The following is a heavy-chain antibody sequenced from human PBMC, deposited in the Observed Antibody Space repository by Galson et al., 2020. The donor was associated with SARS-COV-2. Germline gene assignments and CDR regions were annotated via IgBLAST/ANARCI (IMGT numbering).Heavy chain of an antibody. J-gene: IGHJ6*02. V-gene: IGHV6-1*01. CDR1: GDSVSSNSAA. CDR3: ARDRTVTHDYYYYGMDV. D-gene: IGHD4-4*01. CDR2: TYYRSKWYN. Sequence: SQTLSLTCAISGDSVSSNSAAWNWIRQSPSRGLEWLGRTYYRSKWYNDYAVSVKSRITINPDTSKNQFSLQLNSVTPEDTAVYYCARDRTVTHDYYYYGMDVWGQGTTVTVSS.